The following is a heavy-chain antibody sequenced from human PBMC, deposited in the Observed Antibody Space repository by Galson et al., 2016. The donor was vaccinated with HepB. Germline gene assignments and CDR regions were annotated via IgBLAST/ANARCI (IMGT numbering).Heavy chain of an antibody. D-gene: IGHD5-18*01. CDR3: ARERGGYTYGDL. CDR2: MNPKSGDT. J-gene: IGHJ6*02. CDR1: GYTFTSYD. Sequence: SVKVSCKASGYTFTSYDINWVRQATGQGLEWMGWMNPKSGDTGYAQNLQGRVTMTRDTSMSAAYMELSSLTSEDTAVYYCARERGGYTYGDLWGQGTTVTVSS. V-gene: IGHV1-8*01.